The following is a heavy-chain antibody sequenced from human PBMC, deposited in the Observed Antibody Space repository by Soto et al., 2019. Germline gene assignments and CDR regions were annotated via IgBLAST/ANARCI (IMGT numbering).Heavy chain of an antibody. V-gene: IGHV4-39*01. CDR1: GGSISSSRCH. Sequence: SETLSLTCTVSGGSISSSRCHWGWIRQPPGKGLEWIASIKYSGATFYNPSLKSRVTLSVDTSKNQFALKLSSVTAAETAVYYCARRWGRTFDYWGQGTLVTVSS. CDR3: ARRWGRTFDY. J-gene: IGHJ4*02. CDR2: IKYSGAT. D-gene: IGHD7-27*01.